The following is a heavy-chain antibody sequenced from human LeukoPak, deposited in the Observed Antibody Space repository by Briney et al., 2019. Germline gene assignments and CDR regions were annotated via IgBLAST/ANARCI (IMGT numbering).Heavy chain of an antibody. D-gene: IGHD2-21*01. V-gene: IGHV4-34*01. CDR1: GGSFSGYY. Sequence: PSEXLSLTCAVYGGSFSGYYWSWIRQPPGKGLEWIGEINHSGSTNYNPSLKSRVTISVDTSKNQFSLKLSSVTAADTAVYYCARGPQHRNFDYWGQGTLVTVSS. CDR3: ARGPQHRNFDY. J-gene: IGHJ4*02. CDR2: INHSGST.